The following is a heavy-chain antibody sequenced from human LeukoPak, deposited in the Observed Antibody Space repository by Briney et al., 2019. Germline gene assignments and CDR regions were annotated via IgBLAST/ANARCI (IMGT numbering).Heavy chain of an antibody. D-gene: IGHD2-21*02. CDR2: ISYDGSNK. CDR1: GFTFSSYG. CDR3: ASGAVVTAISSDY. J-gene: IGHJ4*02. V-gene: IGHV3-30*03. Sequence: GGSLRLSCAASGFTFSSYGMHWVRQAPGKGLEGVAVISYDGSNKYYADSVKGRFTISRDNSKNTLYLQMNSLRAEDTAVYYCASGAVVTAISSDYWGQGTLVTVSS.